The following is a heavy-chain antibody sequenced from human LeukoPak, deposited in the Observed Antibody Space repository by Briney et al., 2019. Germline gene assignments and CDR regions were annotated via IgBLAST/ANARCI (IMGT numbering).Heavy chain of an antibody. CDR2: INAYNGNT. V-gene: IGHV1-18*01. Sequence: GPVKVSCKASGYTFTSYGISWVRQAPGQGLEWMGWINAYNGNTNYAQKLQGRVTMTTDTSTSTAYMELRSLRSDDTAVYYCARDLKKTYYDILTGYQFLDWFDPWGQGTLVTVSS. J-gene: IGHJ5*02. CDR1: GYTFTSYG. CDR3: ARDLKKTYYDILTGYQFLDWFDP. D-gene: IGHD3-9*01.